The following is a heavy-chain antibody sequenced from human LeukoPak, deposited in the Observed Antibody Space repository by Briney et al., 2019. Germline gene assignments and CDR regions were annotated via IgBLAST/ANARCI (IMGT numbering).Heavy chain of an antibody. J-gene: IGHJ4*02. CDR1: GFTFSTYS. V-gene: IGHV3-30*18. D-gene: IGHD1-26*01. CDR2: ISYDGSNK. Sequence: GGSLRLSCAASGFTFSTYSMNWVRQAPGKGLEWVAVISYDGSNKYYADSVKGRFTISRDNSKNTLYLQMNSLRAEDTAVYYCAKDVGNSGSYYWGQGTLVTVSS. CDR3: AKDVGNSGSYY.